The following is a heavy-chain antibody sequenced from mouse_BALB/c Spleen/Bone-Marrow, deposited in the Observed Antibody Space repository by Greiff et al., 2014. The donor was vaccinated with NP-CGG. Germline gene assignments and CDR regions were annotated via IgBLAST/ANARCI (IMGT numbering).Heavy chain of an antibody. V-gene: IGHV1-63*02. Sequence: VQGVESGAELVRPGTSVKMSCKAAGYTFTNYWIGWVKQRPGHGLEWIGDIYPGGGYTNYNEKFKGKATLTADTSSSTAYMRLSSLTSEDSAVYYCAIHGEAMDYWGQGTSVTVSS. CDR3: AIHGEAMDY. J-gene: IGHJ4*01. CDR2: IYPGGGYT. CDR1: GYTFTNYW.